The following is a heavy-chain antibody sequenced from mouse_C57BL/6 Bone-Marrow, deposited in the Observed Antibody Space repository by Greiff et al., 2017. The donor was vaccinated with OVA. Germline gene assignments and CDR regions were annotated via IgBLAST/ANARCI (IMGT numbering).Heavy chain of an antibody. CDR1: GYTFTSYW. D-gene: IGHD2-3*01. CDR2: IDPSDSET. V-gene: IGHV1-52*01. CDR3: ARGDDPYAMDY. Sequence: QVQLQQPGAELVRPGSSVKLSCKASGYTFTSYWMHWVKQRPIQGLEWIGNIDPSDSETHYNQKFKDKATLTVDKSSSTAYMQLSSLTSEDSAVDYCARGDDPYAMDYWGQGTSVTVSS. J-gene: IGHJ4*01.